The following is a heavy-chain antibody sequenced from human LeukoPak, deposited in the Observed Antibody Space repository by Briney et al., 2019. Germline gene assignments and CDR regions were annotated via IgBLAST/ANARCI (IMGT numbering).Heavy chain of an antibody. V-gene: IGHV3-23*01. J-gene: IGHJ3*02. D-gene: IGHD3-22*01. Sequence: GGSLRLSCAASGFTFNNYYMSWVRQAPGKGLEWVSAISGSGGSTYYADSVKGRFTISRDNSKNTLYLQMNSLRAEDTAVYYCANYYDSSGYYYVGAFDIWGQGTMVTVSS. CDR2: ISGSGGST. CDR3: ANYYDSSGYYYVGAFDI. CDR1: GFTFNNYY.